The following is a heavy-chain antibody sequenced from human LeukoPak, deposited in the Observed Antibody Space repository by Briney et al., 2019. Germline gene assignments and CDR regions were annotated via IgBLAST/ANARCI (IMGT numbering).Heavy chain of an antibody. CDR1: GGSISSYY. CDR2: IYYSGST. D-gene: IGHD2-15*01. J-gene: IGHJ6*02. V-gene: IGHV4-59*01. CDR3: ARDRGVVVAATTHYYYYGMDV. Sequence: PSETLSLTCTVSGGSISSYYWSWIRQPPGKGLEWIGYIYYSGSTNYTPSLKSRVTISVDTSKNQFSLKLSSVTAADTAVYYCARDRGVVVAATTHYYYYGMDVWGQGTTVTVSS.